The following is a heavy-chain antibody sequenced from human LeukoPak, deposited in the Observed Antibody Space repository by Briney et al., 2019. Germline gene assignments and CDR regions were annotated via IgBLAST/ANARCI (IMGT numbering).Heavy chain of an antibody. CDR3: ASLYYYGSGSTTLDY. D-gene: IGHD3-10*01. V-gene: IGHV1-69*05. CDR1: GGTFSSYA. J-gene: IGHJ4*02. Sequence: SVKVSCKASGGTFSSYAISWVRQAPGQGLEWMGGIIPIFGTANYAQKFQGRVTITTDESTSTAYMELSSLRSEDPAVYYCASLYYYGSGSTTLDYWGQGTLVTVSS. CDR2: IIPIFGTA.